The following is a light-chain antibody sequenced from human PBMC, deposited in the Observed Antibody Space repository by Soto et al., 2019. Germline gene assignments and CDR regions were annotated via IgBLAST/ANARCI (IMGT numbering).Light chain of an antibody. V-gene: IGLV2-23*01. CDR2: EGT. Sequence: QSVLTQPASVSGSPGQSITISCTGTNNDVGVYNFVSWYQQYPGKAPKLMIYEGTERPSGVSTRFSGSKSDSAASLTISGLQAEDEADYYCYSFAGRSTWIWVFGGGTKVTVL. J-gene: IGLJ3*02. CDR1: NNDVGVYNF. CDR3: YSFAGRSTWIWV.